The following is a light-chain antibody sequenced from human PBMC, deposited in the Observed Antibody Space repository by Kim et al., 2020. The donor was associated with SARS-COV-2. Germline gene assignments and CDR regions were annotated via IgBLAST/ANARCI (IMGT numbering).Light chain of an antibody. Sequence: PPEQTASSTCSGDKLGDKSACWYQQKPGQSPVLVFCQNNKRPSGIPELFSGATSGNTATLTISGTQAMDEADYYCQAWGSKTAGTFGGGTQLTVL. CDR1: KLGDKS. CDR2: QNN. CDR3: QAWGSKTAGT. J-gene: IGLJ2*01. V-gene: IGLV3-1*01.